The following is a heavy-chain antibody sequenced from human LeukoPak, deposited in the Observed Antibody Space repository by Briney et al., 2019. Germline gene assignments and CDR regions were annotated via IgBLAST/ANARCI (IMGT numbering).Heavy chain of an antibody. Sequence: SVKVSCKASGYTFTGYYMHWVRQAPGQGLEWMGRIIPILGIANYAQKFQGRVTITADKSTSTAYMELSSLRSEDTAVYYCARVNAYYDILTGYSDYWGQGTLVTVSS. CDR3: ARVNAYYDILTGYSDY. V-gene: IGHV1-69*04. J-gene: IGHJ4*02. D-gene: IGHD3-9*01. CDR1: GYTFTGYY. CDR2: IIPILGIA.